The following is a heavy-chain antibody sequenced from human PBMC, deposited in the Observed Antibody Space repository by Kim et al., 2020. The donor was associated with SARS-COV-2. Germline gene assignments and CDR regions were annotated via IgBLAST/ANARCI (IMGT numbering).Heavy chain of an antibody. J-gene: IGHJ6*02. CDR1: GFSLSEYS. D-gene: IGHD2-15*01. V-gene: IGHV3-21*06. Sequence: GGSLRLSCAASGFSLSEYSMSWVRRAPGKGLDWVSSMSSREGYIYYADSVRGRFTISRDNVENSLFLQMNSLTPEDTAVYYCARGRILGFFSGGSCYSPLVWGQGTTVTVSS. CDR2: MSSREGYI. CDR3: ARGRILGFFSGGSCYSPLV.